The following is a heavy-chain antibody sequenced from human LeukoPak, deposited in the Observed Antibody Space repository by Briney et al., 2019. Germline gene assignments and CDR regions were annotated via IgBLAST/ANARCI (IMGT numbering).Heavy chain of an antibody. Sequence: GGSLRLSCTASGFTFGDNALSWVRQAPGKGLEWISSSGDSDGSTYYADSLKGRFTISRDNSKNTLYLQMNNLRAEDTAVYYCAKGGCRGTCNPLAYWGQGALVTVSP. CDR3: AKGGCRGTCNPLAY. V-gene: IGHV3-23*01. D-gene: IGHD2-15*01. CDR2: SGDSDGST. J-gene: IGHJ4*02. CDR1: GFTFGDNA.